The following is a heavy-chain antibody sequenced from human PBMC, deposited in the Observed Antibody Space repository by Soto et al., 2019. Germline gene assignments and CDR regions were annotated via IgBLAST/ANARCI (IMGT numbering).Heavy chain of an antibody. Sequence: GGSLRLSCAASGFTFSSYAMSWVRQAPGKGLEWVSAISGSGGSTYYADSVKGRFTISRDNSKNTLYLQMNSLRAEDTAVYYCAKDPSRYGDYNNWFDPWGQGTLVTVSS. CDR1: GFTFSSYA. D-gene: IGHD4-17*01. CDR3: AKDPSRYGDYNNWFDP. V-gene: IGHV3-23*01. J-gene: IGHJ5*02. CDR2: ISGSGGST.